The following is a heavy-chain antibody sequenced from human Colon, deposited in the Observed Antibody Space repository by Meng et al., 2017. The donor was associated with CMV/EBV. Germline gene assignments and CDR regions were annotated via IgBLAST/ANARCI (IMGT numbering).Heavy chain of an antibody. Sequence: QVRRVGSGGGVVQPGGSLRLSCAASGFTFSDYGMHWLRQAPGKGLEWVAFVLYDGSRKYYGDSVKGRFSISRDNSKNTLYLQMNSLRADDTAVYYCVKDQCRGWGQGTLVTVSS. CDR1: GFTFSDYG. V-gene: IGHV3-30*02. J-gene: IGHJ4*02. D-gene: IGHD3-10*01. CDR2: VLYDGSRK. CDR3: VKDQCRG.